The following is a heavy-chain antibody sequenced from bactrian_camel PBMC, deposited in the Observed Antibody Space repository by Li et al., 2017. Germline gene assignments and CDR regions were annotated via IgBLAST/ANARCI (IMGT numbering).Heavy chain of an antibody. CDR1: LFTFPY. CDR3: TREDPGAGRAD. J-gene: IGHJ4*01. Sequence: DVQLVESGGGLVQPGGSLRLSCASSLFTFPYMTWVRQGPGKGLEWIASIDSGGSTYYADSVRGRFTISRDDAKNALYLQLNSLKTEDTAMYYCTREDPGAGRADWGQGTQVTVS. V-gene: IGHV3S10*01. D-gene: IGHD6*01. CDR2: IDSGGST.